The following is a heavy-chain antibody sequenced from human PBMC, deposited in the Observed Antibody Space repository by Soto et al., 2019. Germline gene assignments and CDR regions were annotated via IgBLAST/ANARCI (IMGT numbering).Heavy chain of an antibody. V-gene: IGHV4-31*03. D-gene: IGHD2-2*01. Sequence: QVQLQESGPGLVKPSQTLSLTCTVSGGSISSGGYYWSWIRQHPGKGLEWIGYIYYSGSTYYNPSLKSRVTISVDTSKNQSSLQLSSMTAADTAVYYGARSSTSANCFDYWGQGTLVTVSS. CDR2: IYYSGST. J-gene: IGHJ4*02. CDR1: GGSISSGGYY. CDR3: ARSSTSANCFDY.